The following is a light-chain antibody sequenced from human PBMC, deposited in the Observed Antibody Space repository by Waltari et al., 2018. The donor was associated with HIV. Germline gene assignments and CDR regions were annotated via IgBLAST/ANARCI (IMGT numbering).Light chain of an antibody. CDR1: SRDVGGYNY. V-gene: IGLV2-8*01. J-gene: IGLJ2*01. CDR3: SSYAGSINVL. Sequence: QSALTQPPSASGSPGQSVTISCTGTSRDVGGYNYVSWYQQHPGKAPKLLIAEVSKRPAGVPDRFSGSKAGNTASLTVSGLQTEDEADYYCSSYAGSINVLFGGGPKLAVL. CDR2: EVS.